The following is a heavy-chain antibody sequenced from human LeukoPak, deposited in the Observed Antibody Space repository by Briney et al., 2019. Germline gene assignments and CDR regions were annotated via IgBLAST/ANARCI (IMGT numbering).Heavy chain of an antibody. D-gene: IGHD3-10*01. Sequence: GASVKVSCKASGYTFTSYGISWVRQAPGQGLEWMGWISAYNGNTNYAQKLQGRVTMTTDTSTSTAYMELRSLRSDDTAVYYCARTYYYGSGSYYIRGYFDYWGQGTLVTVSS. V-gene: IGHV1-18*01. CDR2: ISAYNGNT. J-gene: IGHJ4*02. CDR3: ARTYYYGSGSYYIRGYFDY. CDR1: GYTFTSYG.